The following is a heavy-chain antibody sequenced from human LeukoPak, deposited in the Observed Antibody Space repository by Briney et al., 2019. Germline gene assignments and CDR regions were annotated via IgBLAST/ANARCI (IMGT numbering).Heavy chain of an antibody. V-gene: IGHV1-69*04. CDR1: GYTFTGYY. CDR2: IIPILGIA. CDR3: ARDGLGYNWNDLTPNWFDP. D-gene: IGHD1-1*01. Sequence: EASVKVSCKASGYTFTGYYMHWVRQAPGQGLEWMGRIIPILGIANYAQKFQGRVTITADKSTSTAYMELSSLRSEDTAVYYCARDGLGYNWNDLTPNWFDPWGQGTLVTVSS. J-gene: IGHJ5*02.